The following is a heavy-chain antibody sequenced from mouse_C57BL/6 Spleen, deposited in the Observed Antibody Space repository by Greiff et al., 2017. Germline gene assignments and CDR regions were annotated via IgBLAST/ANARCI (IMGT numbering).Heavy chain of an antibody. D-gene: IGHD3-2*02. CDR1: GFTFSSYA. Sequence: EVMLVESGEGLVKPGGSLKLSCAASGFTFSSYAMSWVRQTPEKRLEWVAYISSGGDYIYYADAVKGRFTISRDNARNTLYLQMSSLKSEDTAMYYCTRSAQAKAMDYWGQGTSVTVSS. J-gene: IGHJ4*01. CDR2: ISSGGDYI. CDR3: TRSAQAKAMDY. V-gene: IGHV5-9-1*02.